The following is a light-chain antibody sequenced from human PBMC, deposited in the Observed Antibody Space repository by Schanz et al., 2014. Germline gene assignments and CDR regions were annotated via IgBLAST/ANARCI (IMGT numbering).Light chain of an antibody. J-gene: IGLJ2*01. V-gene: IGLV2-14*03. CDR3: CSYTGSGML. Sequence: QSALTQPASVSGSPGQSITISCTGTSSDVGGYNYVSWYQHHPGKAPKVMIYDVSNRPSGVSNRFSGSKSGNTASLAISGLQPEDEADYYCCSYTGSGMLFGGGTKLTVL. CDR2: DVS. CDR1: SSDVGGYNY.